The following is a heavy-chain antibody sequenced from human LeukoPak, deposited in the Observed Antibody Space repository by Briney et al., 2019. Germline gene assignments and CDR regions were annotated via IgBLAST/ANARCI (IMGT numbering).Heavy chain of an antibody. D-gene: IGHD5-18*01. CDR1: GYTFTSYG. CDR2: ISAYNGNT. V-gene: IGHV1-18*01. J-gene: IGHJ4*02. CDR3: ARGRNVDTAMVTGPDFDY. Sequence: GASVKVSCKASGYTFTSYGISWVRQAPGQGLEWMGWISAYNGNTNYAQNLQGRVTMTTDTSTSTTYMELRSLRSDDTAVYYCARGRNVDTAMVTGPDFDYWGQGTLVTVSS.